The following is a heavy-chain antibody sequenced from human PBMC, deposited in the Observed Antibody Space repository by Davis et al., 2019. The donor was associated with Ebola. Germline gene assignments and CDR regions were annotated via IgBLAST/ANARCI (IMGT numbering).Heavy chain of an antibody. CDR3: AREGSGWHGGLGS. Sequence: ASVKVSCKASGYIFTNYAIHWVRQAPGQRLEWMGWIHAGNGDTKYSLELQDRVTITRDTSATTAYLELSSLISGDTAIYYCAREGSGWHGGLGSWGQGTLVTVSS. CDR2: IHAGNGDT. J-gene: IGHJ5*02. V-gene: IGHV1-3*01. D-gene: IGHD6-19*01. CDR1: GYIFTNYA.